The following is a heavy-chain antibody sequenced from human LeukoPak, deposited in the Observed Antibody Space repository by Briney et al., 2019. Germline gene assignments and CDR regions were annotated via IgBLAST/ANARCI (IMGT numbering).Heavy chain of an antibody. V-gene: IGHV3-23*01. CDR3: AKNTYYYDSSGYPGPGAFDI. Sequence: QAGGSLRLSCAASGFTFSSYAMSWVRQAPGKGLEWVSAISGSGGSTYYADSVKGRFTISRDNSKNTLYLQMNSLRAEDTAVYYCAKNTYYYDSSGYPGPGAFDIWGQGTMVTVSS. CDR2: ISGSGGST. J-gene: IGHJ3*02. D-gene: IGHD3-22*01. CDR1: GFTFSSYA.